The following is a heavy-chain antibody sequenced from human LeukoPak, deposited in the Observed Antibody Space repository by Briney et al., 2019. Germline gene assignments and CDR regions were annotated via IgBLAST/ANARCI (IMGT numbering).Heavy chain of an antibody. Sequence: ALSLTCTGSGGSISSGSYYWRWLRQPAGRGLEGIGRIYTSGSTNYNPSLKSRVTISVDTSKNQFSLKLSSVTAADTAVYSCARGGITIFGVVDAFDIWGQGTMVTVSS. CDR1: GGSISSGSYY. CDR3: ARGGITIFGVVDAFDI. D-gene: IGHD3-3*01. J-gene: IGHJ3*02. CDR2: IYTSGST. V-gene: IGHV4-61*02.